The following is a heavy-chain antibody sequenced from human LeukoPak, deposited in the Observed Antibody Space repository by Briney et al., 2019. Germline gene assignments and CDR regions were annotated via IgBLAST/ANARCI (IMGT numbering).Heavy chain of an antibody. CDR2: INPSGGRT. J-gene: IGHJ5*02. Sequence: ASVKVSCKASGYTFSSYYMHWVRQAPGQGLEWMGIINPSGGRTSYAQKLQGRVTMTRDTSTSTVYMELSSLRSEDTAVYYCARDESSDIVVVPAGEASGRWFDPWGQGTLVTVSS. CDR3: ARDESSDIVVVPAGEASGRWFDP. V-gene: IGHV1-46*01. D-gene: IGHD2-2*01. CDR1: GYTFSSYY.